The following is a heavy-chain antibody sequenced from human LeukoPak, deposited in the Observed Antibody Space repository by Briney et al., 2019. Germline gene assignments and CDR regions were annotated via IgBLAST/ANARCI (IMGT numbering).Heavy chain of an antibody. CDR1: GFTFSSYW. D-gene: IGHD3-22*01. Sequence: GGSLRLSCAASGFTFSSYWMSWVRQAPGKGLERVANIKQDGSEKYYVDSVKGRFTISRDNAKNSLYLQMNSLRVEDTAVYYCAREYYYDSSGYYLDYWGQGTLVTVS. CDR3: AREYYYDSSGYYLDY. J-gene: IGHJ4*02. CDR2: IKQDGSEK. V-gene: IGHV3-7*01.